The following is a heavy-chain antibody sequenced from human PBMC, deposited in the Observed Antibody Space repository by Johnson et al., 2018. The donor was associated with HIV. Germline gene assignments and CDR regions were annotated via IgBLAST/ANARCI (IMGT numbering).Heavy chain of an antibody. D-gene: IGHD2-15*01. CDR1: GFTVSSNY. Sequence: VQLVESGGGVVQPGRSLRLSCAASGFTVSSNYMSWVRQAPGKGLEWVSVIYSGGSTYYADSVKGRFTISRDNSKNTLYLQMNSLRAEDTAVYYCARACSGGSCYEEKSPDAFDIWGQGTMVIVSS. CDR3: ARACSGGSCYEEKSPDAFDI. J-gene: IGHJ3*02. V-gene: IGHV3-66*01. CDR2: IYSGGST.